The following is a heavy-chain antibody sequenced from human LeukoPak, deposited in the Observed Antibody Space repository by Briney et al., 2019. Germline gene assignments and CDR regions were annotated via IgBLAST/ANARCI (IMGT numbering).Heavy chain of an antibody. J-gene: IGHJ5*02. V-gene: IGHV4-39*07. Sequence: SSETLSLTCTVSGGSISSYYWAWIRQPPGKGLEWIANIYYSGSTYYNPSLKSRVTISINTSKNQFSLSLTSVTAADTAVYYCARIPSPGWFDPWGQGTLVTVSS. CDR2: IYYSGST. CDR1: GGSISSYY. CDR3: ARIPSPGWFDP.